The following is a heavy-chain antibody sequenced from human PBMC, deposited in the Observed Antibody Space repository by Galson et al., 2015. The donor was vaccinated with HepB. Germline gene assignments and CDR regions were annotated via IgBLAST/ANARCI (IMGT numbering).Heavy chain of an antibody. CDR2: FNSDGSST. D-gene: IGHD7-27*01. CDR3: ASSSLGTAYYYGMDV. Sequence: SLRLSCAASGFTFSSYWMHWVRQVPGKGLVWVSRFNSDGSSTTYADSVKGRFTISRDSAKKTMYLQMNSLRAEDTAVYYCASSSLGTAYYYGMDVWGQGTTVTVSS. V-gene: IGHV3-74*01. J-gene: IGHJ6*02. CDR1: GFTFSSYW.